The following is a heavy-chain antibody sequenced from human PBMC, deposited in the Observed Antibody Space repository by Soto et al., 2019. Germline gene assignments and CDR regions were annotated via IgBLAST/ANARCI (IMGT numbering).Heavy chain of an antibody. CDR2: ISYDGSNK. J-gene: IGHJ3*02. CDR1: GFTFSSYA. CDR3: ARDPDSGYDLAFDI. Sequence: SLKISFAASGFTFSSYAMHWVRQAPGKGLEWVAVISYDGSNKYYADSVKGRFTISRDNSKNTLYLQMNSLRAEDTAVYYCARDPDSGYDLAFDIWGQRTMVTVSS. V-gene: IGHV3-30-3*01. D-gene: IGHD5-12*01.